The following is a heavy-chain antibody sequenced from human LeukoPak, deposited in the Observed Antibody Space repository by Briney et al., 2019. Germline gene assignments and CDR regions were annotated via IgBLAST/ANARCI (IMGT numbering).Heavy chain of an antibody. D-gene: IGHD1-7*01. V-gene: IGHV1-2*02. CDR1: GYTFTVYY. CDR3: ARDSHKKMNYRTIDYYGMDV. Sequence: GASVTVSYTASGYTFTVYYMHWVRQAPGQGLEWMGWINPNSGGTNYAQKFQGRVTMTRDTSISTAYMELSRLRSDDTAVYYCARDSHKKMNYRTIDYYGMDVWGQGTTVTVSS. J-gene: IGHJ6*02. CDR2: INPNSGGT.